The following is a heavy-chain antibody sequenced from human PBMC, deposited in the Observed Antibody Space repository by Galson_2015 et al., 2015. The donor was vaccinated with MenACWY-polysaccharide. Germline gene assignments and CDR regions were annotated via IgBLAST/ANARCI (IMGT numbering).Heavy chain of an antibody. CDR3: ARVLTHWYCD. D-gene: IGHD4-23*01. V-gene: IGHV3-7*01. J-gene: IGHJ2*01. Sequence: SLRLSCAASGFSFGTSWMTWFRRAPGKGLEWVANIAPDGSEMFYVHSVKGRFTISRDNARNSLYLQMHSLRADDTAEYYCARVLTHWYCD. CDR2: IAPDGSEM. CDR1: GFSFGTSW.